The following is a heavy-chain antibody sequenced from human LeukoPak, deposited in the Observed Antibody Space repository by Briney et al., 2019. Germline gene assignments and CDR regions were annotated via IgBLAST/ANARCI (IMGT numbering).Heavy chain of an antibody. V-gene: IGHV3-23*01. CDR1: RFSFSSDT. CDR2: INAAGDST. CDR3: AKVGYYSVSSGSYAFDI. Sequence: PGGSLRLSCADSRFSFSSDTMSWVRQAPGKGLEWVSTINAAGDSTFYGASVKGRFTISRDNSKNTLYLQMSSLRAEDTAVYYCAKVGYYSVSSGSYAFDIWGQGTTVTVSP. D-gene: IGHD3-22*01. J-gene: IGHJ3*02.